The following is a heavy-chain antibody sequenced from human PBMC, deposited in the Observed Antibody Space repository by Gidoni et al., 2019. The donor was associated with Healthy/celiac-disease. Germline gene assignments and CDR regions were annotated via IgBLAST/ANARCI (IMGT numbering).Heavy chain of an antibody. V-gene: IGHV2-5*01. J-gene: IGHJ4*02. CDR3: AHFPLGGYYFDY. CDR1: GFSLSTSGVG. Sequence: QITLKESGPTLVKPTQTLTLTCTFSGFSLSTSGVGVGWIRQPPGKALEWLALIYWNDDKRYSPSLKSRLTITKDTSKNQVVLTMTNMDPVDTATYYCAHFPLGGYYFDYWGQGTLVTVSS. D-gene: IGHD1-26*01. CDR2: IYWNDDK.